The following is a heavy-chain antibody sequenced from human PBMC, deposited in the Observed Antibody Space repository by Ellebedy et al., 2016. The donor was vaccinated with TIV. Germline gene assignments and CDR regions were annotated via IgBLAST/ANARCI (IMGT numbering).Heavy chain of an antibody. CDR3: ARRGLRSLDY. V-gene: IGHV3-74*01. J-gene: IGHJ4*02. CDR1: GFTFSALW. Sequence: GESLKISXAASGFTFSALWMHWVRQAPGKGLVWVSRITSDGSDTAYADSVKGRFTISRDNAKNSLYLQMNSLRAEDTAVYYCARRGLRSLDYWGQGTLVTVSS. CDR2: ITSDGSDT. D-gene: IGHD3-16*01.